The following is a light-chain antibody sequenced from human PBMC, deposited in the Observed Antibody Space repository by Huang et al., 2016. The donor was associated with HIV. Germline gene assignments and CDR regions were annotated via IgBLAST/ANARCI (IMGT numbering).Light chain of an antibody. J-gene: IGKJ1*01. Sequence: EIVMTQSPATLSVSPGERATLSCRASQSVSSNLAWYQQKLGQAPRLLSYGASTRATDIPARFSGSGSGTEFTLTISSLQSEDFALYYCQQYNNWPPWTFGQGTKVEIK. CDR2: GAS. CDR1: QSVSSN. V-gene: IGKV3-15*01. CDR3: QQYNNWPPWT.